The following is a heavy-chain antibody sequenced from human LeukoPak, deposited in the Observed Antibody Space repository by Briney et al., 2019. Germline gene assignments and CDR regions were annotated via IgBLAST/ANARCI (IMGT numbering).Heavy chain of an antibody. V-gene: IGHV4-61*02. Sequence: SQTLSLTXTVSGGSISSGSYYWTWIRQPAGKGLEWIGRIYTSGSTNYNPSLKSRVTISVDTSKNQFSLKLSSVTAADTAVYYCATKIGYCSTTSCPDDAFDVWGQGTMVTVSS. CDR1: GGSISSGSYY. CDR2: IYTSGST. CDR3: ATKIGYCSTTSCPDDAFDV. J-gene: IGHJ3*01. D-gene: IGHD2-2*01.